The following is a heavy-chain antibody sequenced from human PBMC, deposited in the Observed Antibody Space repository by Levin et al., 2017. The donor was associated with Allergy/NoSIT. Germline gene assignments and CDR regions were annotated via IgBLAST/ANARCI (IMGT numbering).Heavy chain of an antibody. D-gene: IGHD3-22*01. V-gene: IGHV2-5*02. CDR1: GFSLSTSGVG. CDR3: ARRTWNYYGRSGYPLFDP. J-gene: IGHJ5*02. CDR2: IYWDDEK. Sequence: ASGPTLVKPTQTLTLTCTFSGFSLSTSGVGVTWIRQPPGKALEWLALIYWDDEKRYSPSLKSRLTITRDTSKNQVVLTMTNMDPVDTATYYCARRTWNYYGRSGYPLFDPWGQGTLVTVSS.